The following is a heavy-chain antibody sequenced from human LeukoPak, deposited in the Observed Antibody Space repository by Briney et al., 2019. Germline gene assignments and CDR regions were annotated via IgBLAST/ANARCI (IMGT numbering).Heavy chain of an antibody. V-gene: IGHV1-46*01. CDR1: GYTFTSYY. CDR2: INPSGGST. D-gene: IGHD3-22*01. J-gene: IGHJ4*02. CDR3: ARDLASSGYYWD. Sequence: AASVKVSCKASGYTFTSYYMHWVRQAPGQGLEWMGIINPSGGSTVYAQEFQGRVTMTRDTSTSTVYKELSSLRSEDTAVYYCARDLASSGYYWDWGQGTLVTVSS.